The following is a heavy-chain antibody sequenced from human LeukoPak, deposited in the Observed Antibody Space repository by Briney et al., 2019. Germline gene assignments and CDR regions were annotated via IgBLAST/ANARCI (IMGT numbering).Heavy chain of an antibody. J-gene: IGHJ4*02. CDR1: GFIFSNYA. CDR2: INWNGSNT. CDR3: AATYSGNWEFDY. Sequence: GGSLRLSCAASGFIFSNYAMHWVRQAPGKGLEWVSGINWNGSNTGSADSVKGRFTISRDNAKNSLYLQMNSLRAKDTALYYCAATYSGNWEFDYWGQGTLVTVSS. D-gene: IGHD1-26*01. V-gene: IGHV3-20*04.